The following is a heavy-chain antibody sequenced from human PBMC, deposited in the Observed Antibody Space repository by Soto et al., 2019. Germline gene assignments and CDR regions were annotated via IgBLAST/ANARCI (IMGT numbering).Heavy chain of an antibody. CDR3: AIRAEYCSSTRCYEY. CDR2: INPNSGGT. D-gene: IGHD2-2*01. V-gene: IGHV1-2*04. CDR1: VYAFTGYY. Sequence: ASVKVSSKAYVYAFTGYYMHCVRHAQRQGLEWMGCINPNSGGTKYAQKFQGWVTMTRDTSISTAYMELSRLRSDDTAVYYCAIRAEYCSSTRCYEYWGQGTLVTVSS. J-gene: IGHJ4*02.